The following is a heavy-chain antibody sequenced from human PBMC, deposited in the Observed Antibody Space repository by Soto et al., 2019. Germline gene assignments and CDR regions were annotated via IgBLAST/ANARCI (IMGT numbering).Heavy chain of an antibody. V-gene: IGHV3-30*18. CDR3: AKTVVPYDFDYYGMDV. D-gene: IGHD3-16*01. Sequence: SLRLSCAASGFTFSSYGMHWVRQAPGKGLEWVAVISYDGSNKYYADSVKCRFTISRDNSKNTLYLQMNSLRAEDTAVYYCAKTVVPYDFDYYGMDVWGQGTTDTVSS. J-gene: IGHJ6*02. CDR2: ISYDGSNK. CDR1: GFTFSSYG.